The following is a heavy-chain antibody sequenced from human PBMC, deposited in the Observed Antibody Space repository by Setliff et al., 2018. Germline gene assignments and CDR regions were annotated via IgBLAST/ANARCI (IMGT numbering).Heavy chain of an antibody. J-gene: IGHJ4*02. Sequence: PSETLSLTCAVSGGSISSSYYYWGWIRQPPGKGLEWIGSIYYSGSTYYNPSLKSRVTISVDTSKNQFSLKLSSVTVADTAVYYCARQEDDSSGYYSTGWGQGTLVTVSS. CDR2: IYYSGST. CDR3: ARQEDDSSGYYSTG. D-gene: IGHD3-22*01. CDR1: GGSISSSYYY. V-gene: IGHV4-39*01.